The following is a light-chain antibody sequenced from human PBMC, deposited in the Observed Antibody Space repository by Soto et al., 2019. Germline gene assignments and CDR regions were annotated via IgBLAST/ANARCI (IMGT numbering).Light chain of an antibody. Sequence: EIVLTQSPATLSLSPGERATLSCRASQSVSSFLAWYQQKPGQAPRLLIYDASNSATGIPARFSGSGSGTDFTLTISGLEPEDFAVYYCQHRAKWPLTFGGGTKVEIK. CDR1: QSVSSF. CDR2: DAS. J-gene: IGKJ4*01. V-gene: IGKV3-11*01. CDR3: QHRAKWPLT.